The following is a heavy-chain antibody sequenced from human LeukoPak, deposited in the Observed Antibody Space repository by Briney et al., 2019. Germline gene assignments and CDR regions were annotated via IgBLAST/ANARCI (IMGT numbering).Heavy chain of an antibody. Sequence: ASVKVSCKASGYTFTSYGISWVRQAPGQGLEWMGWISAYNGNTSYAQRLQGRVTMTADTSTSTAYMEVRSLRSDDTAVYYCARLGPESSYCDSSGIHFWYFDLWGRGTLVTVSS. CDR3: ARLGPESSYCDSSGIHFWYFDL. CDR2: ISAYNGNT. D-gene: IGHD3-22*01. J-gene: IGHJ2*01. V-gene: IGHV1-18*01. CDR1: GYTFTSYG.